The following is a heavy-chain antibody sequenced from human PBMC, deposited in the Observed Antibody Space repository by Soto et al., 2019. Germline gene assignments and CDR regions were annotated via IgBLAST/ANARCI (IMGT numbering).Heavy chain of an antibody. CDR2: ITSSGGPT. CDR3: VKGGWLDD. CDR1: GFPFSTYE. V-gene: IGHV3-23*01. Sequence: EVQLLESGGGLIQPGGSLRLSCAASGFPFSTYEMTWARQSPGKALEWVAFITSSGGPTYYADSVRGRFTNSRDNSKNTLYLQMESRRVEDTARYYCVKGGWLDDWGQGTLVTFSS. J-gene: IGHJ5*02.